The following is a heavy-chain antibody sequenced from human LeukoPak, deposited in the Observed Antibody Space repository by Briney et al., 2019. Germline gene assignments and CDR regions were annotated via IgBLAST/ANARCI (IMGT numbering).Heavy chain of an antibody. CDR3: ARGSKMLGYNWFDP. J-gene: IGHJ5*02. D-gene: IGHD1-26*01. CDR2: INHSGST. CDR1: GGSFSGYC. Sequence: SETLSLTCAVYGGSFSGYCWNWIRQPPGKGLEWIGEINHSGSTNYIPSLKSRVTISVDTSKNQFSLKLSSVTAADTAVYYCARGSKMLGYNWFDPWGQGTLVTVSS. V-gene: IGHV4-34*01.